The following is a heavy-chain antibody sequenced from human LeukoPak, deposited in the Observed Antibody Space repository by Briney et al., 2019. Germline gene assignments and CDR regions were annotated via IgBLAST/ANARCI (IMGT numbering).Heavy chain of an antibody. CDR1: GFTFDDYG. CDR3: ARVTYDILTGYSLGAFDI. CDR2: INWNGGST. V-gene: IGHV3-20*01. D-gene: IGHD3-9*01. Sequence: GGSLRLSCAASGFTFDDYGMSWVRQAPGKGLEWVSGINWNGGSTGYADSVKGRFTISRDNVKNSLYLQMNSLRAEDTALYHCARVTYDILTGYSLGAFDIWGQGTMVTVSS. J-gene: IGHJ3*02.